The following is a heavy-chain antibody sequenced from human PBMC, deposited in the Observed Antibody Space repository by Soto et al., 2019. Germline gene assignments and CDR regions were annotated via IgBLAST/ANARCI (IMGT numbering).Heavy chain of an antibody. CDR1: GDSISSSNW. Sequence: QVQLQESGPGLVKPSGTLSLTCAVSGDSISSSNWWSWVRQAPGKGLEWIGEIYHRGATTYNPSLNIRATISVDPSKNHFSLTLTSVTAADTAVYFCARDLGTGTDFWGRGTLVTVAS. D-gene: IGHD1-1*01. CDR3: ARDLGTGTDF. CDR2: IYHRGAT. V-gene: IGHV4-4*02. J-gene: IGHJ4*02.